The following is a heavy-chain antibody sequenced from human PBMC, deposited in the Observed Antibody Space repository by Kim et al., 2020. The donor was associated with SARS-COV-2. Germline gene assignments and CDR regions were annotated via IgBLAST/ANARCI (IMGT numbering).Heavy chain of an antibody. J-gene: IGHJ4*02. Sequence: TYDNPSLKSRVTISVDTAKNQFSLKLSSVTAADTAVYYCARENPGPFDYWGQGTLVTVSS. V-gene: IGHV4-31*02. CDR2: T. CDR3: ARENPGPFDY.